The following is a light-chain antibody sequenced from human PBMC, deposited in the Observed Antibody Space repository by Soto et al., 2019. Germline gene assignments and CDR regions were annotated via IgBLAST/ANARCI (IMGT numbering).Light chain of an antibody. CDR1: SGHSSYA. J-gene: IGLJ2*01. V-gene: IGLV4-69*01. Sequence: QSVLTQSPSASASLGASVKLPCTLSSGHSSYAIAWHQQQPEKGPRYLMKLDSDGSHTKGDAIPDRFSGSSSGAERYLTLSSLQSEDEADYYCQTWGTGIHVVFGGGTKVTVL. CDR2: LDSDGSH. CDR3: QTWGTGIHVV.